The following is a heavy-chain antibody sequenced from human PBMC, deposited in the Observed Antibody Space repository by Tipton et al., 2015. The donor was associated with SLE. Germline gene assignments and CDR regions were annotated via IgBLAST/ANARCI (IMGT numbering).Heavy chain of an antibody. CDR3: VGWFR. Sequence: SLRLSCSASGFTFAYFCMHWVRQAPGKGLEWVANIRADGREKNYVDSVKGRFTISRDNAKNSLFLQMNSLRAEDTAVYYCVGWFRWGQGTVVTVSS. J-gene: IGHJ1*01. CDR2: IRADGREK. V-gene: IGHV3-7*01. D-gene: IGHD3-10*01. CDR1: GFTFAYFC.